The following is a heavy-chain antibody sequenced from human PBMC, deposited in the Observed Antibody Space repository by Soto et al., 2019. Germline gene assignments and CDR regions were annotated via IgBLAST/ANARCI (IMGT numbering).Heavy chain of an antibody. CDR2: ISSSSSTI. CDR1: GFTCSSYN. CDR3: ARVKVSSGWYRQNWFDP. V-gene: IGHV3-48*02. Sequence: PGGSLRLSCAASGFTCSSYNMNWVRQAPGKGLEWVSYISSSSSTIYYADSVKGRFTISRDNAKNSLYLQMNSLRDEDTAVYYCARVKVSSGWYRQNWFDPWGQGTLVTVSS. J-gene: IGHJ5*02. D-gene: IGHD6-19*01.